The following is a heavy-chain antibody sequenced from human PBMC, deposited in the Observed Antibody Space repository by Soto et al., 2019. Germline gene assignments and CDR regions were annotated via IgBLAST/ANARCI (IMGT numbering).Heavy chain of an antibody. D-gene: IGHD2-2*02. V-gene: IGHV4-31*03. CDR2: IYYSGST. CDR3: ARVDIPLYYFDY. CDR1: GGSISSGGYY. Sequence: SETLSLTCTVSGGSISSGGYYWIWIRQHPGKGLEWIGYIYYSGSTYYNPSLKSRVTISVDTSKNQFSLKLSSVTAADTAVYYCARVDIPLYYFDYWGQGTLVTVSS. J-gene: IGHJ4*02.